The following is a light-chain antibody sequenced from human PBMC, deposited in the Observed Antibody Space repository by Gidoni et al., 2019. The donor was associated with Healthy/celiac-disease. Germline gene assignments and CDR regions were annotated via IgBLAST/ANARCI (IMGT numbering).Light chain of an antibody. J-gene: IGLJ3*02. Sequence: SSELTQDPAVSVALGKTVRITCQGDSLRIYYSSWYQQKPGQAPVLVIYGKNNRPSGIPDRFSGSSSGNTASLTITGAQAEDEADYYCNSRDSSGNHHWVFGGGTKLTVL. V-gene: IGLV3-19*01. CDR2: GKN. CDR3: NSRDSSGNHHWV. CDR1: SLRIYY.